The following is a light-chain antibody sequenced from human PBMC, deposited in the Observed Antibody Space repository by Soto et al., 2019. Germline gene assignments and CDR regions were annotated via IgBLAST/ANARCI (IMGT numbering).Light chain of an antibody. CDR3: QQYHNWGLS. CDR2: DSS. Sequence: IEMTQSPATQSVSPGEGVTLSCRASHNVGTNLAWYQQRPGQAPRLLIYDSSTRATGIPATFSGSGSGTDFTLTIHSLQSENSAIYYCQQYHNWGLSFGGGTKVEIK. CDR1: HNVGTN. V-gene: IGKV3D-15*01. J-gene: IGKJ4*01.